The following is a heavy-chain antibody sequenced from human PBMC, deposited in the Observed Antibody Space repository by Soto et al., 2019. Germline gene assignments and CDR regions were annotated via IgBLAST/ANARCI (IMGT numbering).Heavy chain of an antibody. CDR2: IYYSGST. V-gene: IGHV4-31*03. CDR1: GGSISSDGNY. D-gene: IGHD3-10*01. Sequence: QVQLQESGPGLVKSSQTLSLTCTVSGGSISSDGNYWSWIRQHPGKGLEWIGYIYYSGSTNYNPSLKSRVTISVDTSKNQFSLKLNSVTAADTAVYYCARARMVRGIIYYYGMDVWGQGTTLTVSS. J-gene: IGHJ6*02. CDR3: ARARMVRGIIYYYGMDV.